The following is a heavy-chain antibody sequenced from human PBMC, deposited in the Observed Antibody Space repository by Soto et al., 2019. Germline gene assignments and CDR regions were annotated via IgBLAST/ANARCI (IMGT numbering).Heavy chain of an antibody. CDR2: ISGYNGDT. J-gene: IGHJ6*02. D-gene: IGHD2-8*01. CDR1: GYTFTSYV. Sequence: GASVKVSCKASGYTFTSYVISWVRQAPGQGLEWMGWISGYNGDTNYAQKFQDRVSMTIDTSTGTAYMELRSLTSDDTAIYYCAKNGQPPYYYYGLDVWG. CDR3: AKNGQPPYYYYGLDV. V-gene: IGHV1-18*01.